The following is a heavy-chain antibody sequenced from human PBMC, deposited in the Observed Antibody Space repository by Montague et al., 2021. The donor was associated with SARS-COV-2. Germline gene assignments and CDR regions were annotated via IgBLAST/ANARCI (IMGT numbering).Heavy chain of an antibody. J-gene: IGHJ4*01. CDR3: ARPRGCSGGRCSNFDY. Sequence: SLRLSCAASGFTFVGYWMSWVRQPPGKGLEWVAHIKNDGSEKYYVDSVKGRFTISRDNAKNSLYLQMNSLRAEDTAVYYCARPRGCSGGRCSNFDYWGQGILVPVSS. V-gene: IGHV3-7*01. CDR2: IKNDGSEK. D-gene: IGHD2-15*01. CDR1: GFTFVGYW.